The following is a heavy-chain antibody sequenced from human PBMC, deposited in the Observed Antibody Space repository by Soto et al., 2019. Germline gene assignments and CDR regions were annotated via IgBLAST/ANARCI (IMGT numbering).Heavy chain of an antibody. V-gene: IGHV4-4*02. CDR2: IYHSGST. CDR1: GGSISSSNW. CDR3: ARRGSIAAGSYYYYGMDV. J-gene: IGHJ6*02. Sequence: SETLYLTCAVSGGSISSSNWWSWVRQPPGKGLEWIGEIYHSGSTNYNPSLKSRVTISVDKSKNQFSLKLSSVTAADTAVYYCARRGSIAAGSYYYYGMDVWGQGTTVTVSS. D-gene: IGHD6-6*01.